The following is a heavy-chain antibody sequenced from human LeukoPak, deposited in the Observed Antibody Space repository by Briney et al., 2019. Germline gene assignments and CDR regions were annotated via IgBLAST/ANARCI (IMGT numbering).Heavy chain of an antibody. D-gene: IGHD6-19*01. Sequence: GESLKISCKASGYSFTSHWIGWVRQMPGKGLEWMGIIYPGDSDTRYSPSFQGQVTISADKSISTAYLQWSTLQAPDTAMYYCARGGNSGWYPFDYWGQGTLVTVSS. J-gene: IGHJ4*02. CDR3: ARGGNSGWYPFDY. CDR2: IYPGDSDT. CDR1: GYSFTSHW. V-gene: IGHV5-51*01.